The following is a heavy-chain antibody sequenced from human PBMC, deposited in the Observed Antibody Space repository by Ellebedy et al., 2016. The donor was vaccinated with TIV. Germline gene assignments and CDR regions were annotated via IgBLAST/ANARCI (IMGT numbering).Heavy chain of an antibody. CDR3: AAQMATIAGYFDY. CDR2: ISSSSSYI. D-gene: IGHD5-24*01. Sequence: GGSLRLXXAASGFTFSSYSMNWVRQAPGKGLEWVSSISSSSSYIYYADSVKGRFTISRDNAKNSLYLQMNSLRAEDTAVYYCAAQMATIAGYFDYWGQGTLVTVSS. V-gene: IGHV3-21*01. CDR1: GFTFSSYS. J-gene: IGHJ4*02.